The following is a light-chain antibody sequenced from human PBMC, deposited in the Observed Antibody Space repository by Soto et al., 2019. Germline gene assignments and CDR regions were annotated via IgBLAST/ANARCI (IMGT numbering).Light chain of an antibody. CDR2: DVS. Sequence: EIVLTQSPGILSLSPGERATLSCRASQSVSSSYLAWYQQKPGQAPRLLIYDVSNRATDIPARFSGSGSGTDFTLTISRLEPEDFAMYYCQQYGSSPRTFGQGTKVDI. J-gene: IGKJ1*01. V-gene: IGKV3-20*01. CDR1: QSVSSSY. CDR3: QQYGSSPRT.